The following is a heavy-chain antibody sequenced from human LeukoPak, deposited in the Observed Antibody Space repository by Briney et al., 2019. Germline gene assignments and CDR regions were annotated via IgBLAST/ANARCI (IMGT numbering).Heavy chain of an antibody. Sequence: PSETLSLTCAVSGGSISSDNWWSWIRQPPGKGLEWIGYIYYSGSTNYNPSLKSRVTISVDTSKNQFSLKLSSVTAADTAVYYCARGPPVSSSWYDYWGQGTLVTVSS. V-gene: IGHV4-59*01. CDR2: IYYSGST. J-gene: IGHJ4*02. D-gene: IGHD6-13*01. CDR1: GGSISSDN. CDR3: ARGPPVSSSWYDY.